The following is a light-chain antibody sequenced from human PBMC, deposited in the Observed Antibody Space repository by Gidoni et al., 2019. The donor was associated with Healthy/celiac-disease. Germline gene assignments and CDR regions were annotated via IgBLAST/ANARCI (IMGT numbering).Light chain of an antibody. CDR1: PGVSSN. CDR3: QQYNNWPPWT. Sequence: EIVMTQSPATLSVSPGERATLSCRASPGVSSNLAGYQQKPGQAPRLLIYGASTRATGIPARFSGSGSGTEFTLTISSLQSEDFAVYYCQQYNNWPPWTFGQGTKVEIK. CDR2: GAS. V-gene: IGKV3-15*01. J-gene: IGKJ1*01.